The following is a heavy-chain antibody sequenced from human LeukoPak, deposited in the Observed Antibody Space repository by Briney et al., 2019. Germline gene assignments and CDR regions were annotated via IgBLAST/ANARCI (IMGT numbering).Heavy chain of an antibody. D-gene: IGHD3-10*01. CDR2: ISGSGGST. CDR1: GFTFSSYA. CDR3: ARDFYGSGSYWGPFDY. V-gene: IGHV3-23*01. Sequence: GGSLRLSCAASGFTFSSYAMSWVRQAPGKGLEWVSAISGSGGSTYYADSVKGRFTISRDNSKNTLYLQMNSLRAEDTAVYYCARDFYGSGSYWGPFDYWGQGTLVTVSS. J-gene: IGHJ4*02.